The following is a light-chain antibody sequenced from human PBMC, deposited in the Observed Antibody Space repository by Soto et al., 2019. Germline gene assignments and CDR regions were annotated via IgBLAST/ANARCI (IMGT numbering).Light chain of an antibody. V-gene: IGLV2-14*01. CDR3: NSYSSTNFYV. J-gene: IGLJ1*01. Sequence: QSVLSQPASVSGSPGQSITISCTGSFSDIAVFNYVSWYQQYPGRAPKLLIYQVTSRASGVSHRFSGYKSGNTASLXXSGLQPEDEAEYYCNSYSSTNFYVFGTGTKVTV. CDR2: QVT. CDR1: FSDIAVFNY.